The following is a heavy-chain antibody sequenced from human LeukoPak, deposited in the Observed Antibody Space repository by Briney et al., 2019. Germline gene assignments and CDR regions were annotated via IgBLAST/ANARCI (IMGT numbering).Heavy chain of an antibody. CDR1: GFTFSSYG. CDR2: IRYDGSNK. CDR3: AKGPSDQYYYGSGCLDY. V-gene: IGHV3-30*02. J-gene: IGHJ4*02. D-gene: IGHD3-10*01. Sequence: PGGSLRLSCAASGFTFSSYGMHWVRQAPGKGLEWVAFIRYDGSNKYYADSVKGRFTISRDNSKNTLYLQMNSLRAEDTAVYYCAKGPSDQYYYGSGCLDYWGQGTLVTVSS.